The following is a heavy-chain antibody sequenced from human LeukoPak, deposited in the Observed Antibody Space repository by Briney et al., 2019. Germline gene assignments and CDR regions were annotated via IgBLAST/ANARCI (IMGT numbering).Heavy chain of an antibody. V-gene: IGHV4-30-4*08. D-gene: IGHD2-2*01. J-gene: IGHJ5*02. CDR1: GCSISSGDYY. Sequence: SQTLSLTCTVSGCSISSGDYYWSWIRQPPGKGLEWIGYIYYSGSTYYNPSLKSRVTISVDTSKNQFSLKLSSVTAADTAVYYCARGDIVVVPAANGFDPWGQGTLVTVSS. CDR2: IYYSGST. CDR3: ARGDIVVVPAANGFDP.